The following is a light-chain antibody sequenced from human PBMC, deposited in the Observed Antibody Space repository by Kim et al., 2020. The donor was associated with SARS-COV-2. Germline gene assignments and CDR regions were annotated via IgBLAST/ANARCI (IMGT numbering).Light chain of an antibody. CDR1: SSDVGRYDY. CDR3: SSHTSSNTWV. V-gene: IGLV2-14*03. J-gene: IGLJ3*02. CDR2: DVF. Sequence: QPALTQPASVSGSPGQSITISCTGTSSDVGRYDYVSWYQQHRDKAPKLMIYDVFKRPSGVSVRFSGSKSDNTASLTISGLQAEDEADYYCSSHTSSNTWVFGGGTKLTVL.